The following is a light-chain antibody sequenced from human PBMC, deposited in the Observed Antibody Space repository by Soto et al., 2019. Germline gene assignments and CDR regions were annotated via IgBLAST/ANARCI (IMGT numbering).Light chain of an antibody. V-gene: IGLV2-8*01. CDR1: SSDVGAYNY. J-gene: IGLJ2*01. CDR3: SSYVGSNNLV. Sequence: QSALTQPPSASGSPGQSVTISCTGTSSDVGAYNYVSWYQQHPGKAPKLMICEVNKRPSGVPDRFSGSKSGNTASLTVSGLQAEDEADYYCSSYVGSNNLVFGGGTKVTVL. CDR2: EVN.